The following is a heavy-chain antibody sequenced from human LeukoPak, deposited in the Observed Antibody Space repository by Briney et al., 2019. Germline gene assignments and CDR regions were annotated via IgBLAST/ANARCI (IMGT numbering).Heavy chain of an antibody. CDR3: AKGRGIVGATVDLDP. D-gene: IGHD1-26*01. J-gene: IGHJ5*02. CDR2: ISSSGSTI. Sequence: PGGSLRLSCAASGFTFSSYEMNWVRQAPGKGLEWVSYISSSGSTIYYADSVKGRFTISRDNAKNSLYLQMNSLRAEDTAVYYCAKGRGIVGATVDLDPWGQGTLVTVSS. V-gene: IGHV3-48*03. CDR1: GFTFSSYE.